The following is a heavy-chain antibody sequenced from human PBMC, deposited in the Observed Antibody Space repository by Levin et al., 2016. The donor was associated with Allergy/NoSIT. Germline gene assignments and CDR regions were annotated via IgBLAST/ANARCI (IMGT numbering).Heavy chain of an antibody. CDR3: ARVFSRRPRGSCHTTDY. J-gene: IGHJ4*02. Sequence: WIRQPPGKGLEWIGEINHSGSTNYNPSLKSRVTISVDTSKNQFSLKLSSVTAADTAVYYCARVFSRRPRGSCHTTDYWGQGTLVTVSS. D-gene: IGHD1-26*01. CDR2: INHSGST. V-gene: IGHV4-34*01.